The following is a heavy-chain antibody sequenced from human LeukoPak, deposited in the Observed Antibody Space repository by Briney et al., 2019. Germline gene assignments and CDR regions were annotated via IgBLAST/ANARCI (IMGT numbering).Heavy chain of an antibody. CDR1: GGSFSGYY. D-gene: IGHD1-1*01. CDR3: ARRVQPYYLDY. Sequence: SSETLSLTCAVYGGSFSGYYWSWIRQPPGKGLEWIGEINHSGSTNYNPSLKSRVTISVDTSKNQFSLKLSSVTAADTAVYYCARRVQPYYLDYWGQGTLVTVSS. V-gene: IGHV4-34*01. CDR2: INHSGST. J-gene: IGHJ4*02.